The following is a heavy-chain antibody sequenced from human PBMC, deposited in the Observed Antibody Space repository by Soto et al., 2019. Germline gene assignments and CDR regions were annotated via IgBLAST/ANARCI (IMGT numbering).Heavy chain of an antibody. D-gene: IGHD2-8*01. CDR2: MNPNSGNT. J-gene: IGHJ6*03. CDR3: ARTAEYCTNGVCYPPYYYYMDV. Sequence: ASVKVSCKASGYTFTSYDINWVRQATGQGLEWMGWMNPNSGNTGYAQKFQGRVTMTRNTSISTAYMELSSLRSEDMAVYYCARTAEYCTNGVCYPPYYYYMDVWGKGTTVTVSS. V-gene: IGHV1-8*01. CDR1: GYTFTSYD.